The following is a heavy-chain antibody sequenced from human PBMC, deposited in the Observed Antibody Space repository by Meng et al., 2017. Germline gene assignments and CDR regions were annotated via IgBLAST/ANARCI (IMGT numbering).Heavy chain of an antibody. CDR1: GFTFSSYS. Sequence: GESLKISCAASGFTFSSYSMNWVRQAPGKGLEWASSISSSSSYIYYADSVKGRFTISRDNAENSLYLQMNSLRAEDTAVYYCARDQAGIAAAGIKKNYYGMDVWGQGTTVTVSS. CDR2: ISSSSSYI. CDR3: ARDQAGIAAAGIKKNYYGMDV. J-gene: IGHJ6*02. D-gene: IGHD6-13*01. V-gene: IGHV3-21*01.